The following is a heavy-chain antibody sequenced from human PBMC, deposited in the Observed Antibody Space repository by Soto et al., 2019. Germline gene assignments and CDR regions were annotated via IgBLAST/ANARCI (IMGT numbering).Heavy chain of an antibody. D-gene: IGHD1-26*01. J-gene: IGHJ6*02. CDR1: GGTFDNFI. V-gene: IGHV1-69*01. CDR3: ARNGTYSSSLSQYSGMDV. Sequence: QVQLVQSGAEVKEPGSSVRVSCKASGGTFDNFIMNWVRQTPGLGLEWMGGIVPMLGTPTYAEKFKGRVTISATGSTSTMYMEVTSLRSEDTAIYYCARNGTYSSSLSQYSGMDVWGQGTTVTVSS. CDR2: IVPMLGTP.